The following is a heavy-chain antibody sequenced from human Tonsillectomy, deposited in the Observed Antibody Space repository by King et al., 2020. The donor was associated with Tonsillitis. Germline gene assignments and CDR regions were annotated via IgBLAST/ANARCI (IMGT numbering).Heavy chain of an antibody. D-gene: IGHD3-10*01. J-gene: IGHJ4*02. V-gene: IGHV3-49*03. Sequence: QLVQSGGGLVQPGRSLRLSCTASGFAFGDYAMNWFRQAPGKGLEWVGFIRSKVYGGTTDYAASVKGRFTISRDDSKTIAYLQMNSLKTEDTAVYYCTRYLEADYYDSGSSPHFDYWGQGTLVTVSS. CDR2: IRSKVYGGTT. CDR3: TRYLEADYYDSGSSPHFDY. CDR1: GFAFGDYA.